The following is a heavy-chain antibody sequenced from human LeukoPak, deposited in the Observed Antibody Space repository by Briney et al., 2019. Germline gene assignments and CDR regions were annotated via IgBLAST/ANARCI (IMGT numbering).Heavy chain of an antibody. CDR3: ARIQGPSGSYDAFDI. CDR1: GGSISSGGYY. CDR2: IFSNDEK. D-gene: IGHD1-26*01. Sequence: QTLTLTCTVSGGSISSGGYYWSWIRQPPGKALEWLAHIFSNDEKSYSTSLKSRLIIYKDTSKSQVVLTMTNMDPVDTATYYCARIQGPSGSYDAFDIWGQGTMVTVSS. V-gene: IGHV2-26*02. J-gene: IGHJ3*02.